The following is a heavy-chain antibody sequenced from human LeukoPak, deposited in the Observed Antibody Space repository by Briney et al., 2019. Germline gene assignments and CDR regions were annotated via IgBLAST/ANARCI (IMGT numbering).Heavy chain of an antibody. CDR3: ARDFRGGSGGLDY. CDR1: GGSINSGDYY. Sequence: SETLSLTCTVSGGSINSGDYYWTWIRQPPGKGLEWIGYIYYSGTTYYNPSLQSRLTISLDTSKNHFSLSLGSVTAADTAVYYCARDFRGGSGGLDYWGQGALVTVSS. CDR2: IYYSGTT. D-gene: IGHD1-26*01. V-gene: IGHV4-30-4*01. J-gene: IGHJ4*02.